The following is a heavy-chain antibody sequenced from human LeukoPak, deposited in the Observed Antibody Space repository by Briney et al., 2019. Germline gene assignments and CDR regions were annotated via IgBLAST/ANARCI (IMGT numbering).Heavy chain of an antibody. CDR2: INWNGGST. CDR1: GFTFDDYG. J-gene: IGHJ4*02. CDR3: ARWGDYGDSHTPFDY. V-gene: IGHV3-20*04. D-gene: IGHD4-17*01. Sequence: PGGSLRLPCAASGFTFDDYGMSWVRQAPGKGLEWVSGINWNGGSTGYADSVKGRFTISRDNAKNSLYLQMNSLRAEDTALYYCARWGDYGDSHTPFDYWGQGTLVTVSS.